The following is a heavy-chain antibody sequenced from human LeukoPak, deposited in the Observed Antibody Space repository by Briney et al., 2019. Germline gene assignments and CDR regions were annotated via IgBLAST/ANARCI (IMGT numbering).Heavy chain of an antibody. CDR2: IYYSGST. CDR1: GGSISSGGYY. V-gene: IGHV4-31*03. Sequence: SQTLSLTCTVSGGSISSGGYYWSWIRQHPGKGLEWIGYIYYSGSTYYNPSLKSRVTISVDTSKNQFSLKLSSVTAADTAVYYCARRDSSSWYEGAFDIWGQGTMVTVSS. J-gene: IGHJ3*02. D-gene: IGHD6-13*01. CDR3: ARRDSSSWYEGAFDI.